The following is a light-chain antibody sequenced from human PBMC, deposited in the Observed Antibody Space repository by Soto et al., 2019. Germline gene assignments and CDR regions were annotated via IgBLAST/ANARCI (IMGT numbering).Light chain of an antibody. V-gene: IGKV3-20*01. CDR2: GAS. CDR3: QEFDRSRT. J-gene: IGKJ1*01. Sequence: EIVLTQSPGTLSLYPGERATLSCRTSQTISSSYLAWYQQKPGQAPGLLIYGASRRATGIPDRFSGSGSGTDFTLTISRLEPEDSAVYYCQEFDRSRTFGQGTKVEIK. CDR1: QTISSSY.